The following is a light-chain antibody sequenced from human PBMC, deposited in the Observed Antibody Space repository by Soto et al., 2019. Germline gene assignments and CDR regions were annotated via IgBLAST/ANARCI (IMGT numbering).Light chain of an antibody. CDR3: SSYAGNNNVV. V-gene: IGLV2-8*01. CDR2: EVN. Sequence: QSVLTQPPSASGSPGQSVTISCTGTSSDVGDYKFVSWYQQHPGKAPKLLMYEVNRRPSGVPDRFSGSKSGNTASLTVSGLQAEDEAEYYYSSYAGNNNVVFGGGTKLTVL. CDR1: SSDVGDYKF. J-gene: IGLJ2*01.